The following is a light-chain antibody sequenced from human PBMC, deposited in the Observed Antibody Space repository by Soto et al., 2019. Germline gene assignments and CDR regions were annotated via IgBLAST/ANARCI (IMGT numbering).Light chain of an antibody. J-gene: IGLJ1*01. V-gene: IGLV2-14*03. CDR2: EVS. CDR1: SSDVGAYDF. Sequence: QSALAQPASVSGFPGQSITISCTRTSSDVGAYDFVSWYQQHPDKAPKLMIYEVSNRPSGVSYHFSGSKSVNTATLTISGLQAEDEADYYCSSYTTSSTRVFGTGTKVTVL. CDR3: SSYTTSSTRV.